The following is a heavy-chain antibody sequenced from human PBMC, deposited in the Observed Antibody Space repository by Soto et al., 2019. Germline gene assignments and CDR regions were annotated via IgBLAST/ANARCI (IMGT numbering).Heavy chain of an antibody. Sequence: SETLSLTCAVYGGSFSGYYWSWIRQPPGKGLEWIGEINHGGGTNYNPSLKSRVTISVDTSKNQFSLKLSSVTAADTAVYYCARGPAAGYYFDYWGQGTLVTVSS. D-gene: IGHD6-13*01. V-gene: IGHV4-34*01. CDR3: ARGPAAGYYFDY. CDR2: INHGGGT. CDR1: GGSFSGYY. J-gene: IGHJ4*02.